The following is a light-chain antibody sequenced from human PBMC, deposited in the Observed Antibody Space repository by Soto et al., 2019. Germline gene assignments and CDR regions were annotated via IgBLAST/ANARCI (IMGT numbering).Light chain of an antibody. J-gene: IGLJ2*01. Sequence: QAVVTQPPSASGTPGQRVTISCSGSSSNIGSNYVYWYQQLPGTAPKLLIYRNNQRPSGVPDRFSGSKSGTSASLAISGLRSEDEADYYCAAHVVFGGGTQLTVL. CDR3: AAHVV. CDR2: RNN. V-gene: IGLV1-47*01. CDR1: SSNIGSNY.